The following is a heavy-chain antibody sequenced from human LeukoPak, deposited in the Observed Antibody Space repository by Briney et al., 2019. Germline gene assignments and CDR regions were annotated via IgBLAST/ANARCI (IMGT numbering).Heavy chain of an antibody. CDR2: IKQDGSEK. CDR3: ARGRR. Sequence: GGSLRLSCAGSGFTFSSYWMSWVRQAPGKGLEWVANIKQDGSEKYYVDSVKGRFTISRDNAKNSLYLQMNSLRAENTAVYYCARGRRWGQGTLVTVSS. CDR1: GFTFSSYW. J-gene: IGHJ4*02. V-gene: IGHV3-7*01.